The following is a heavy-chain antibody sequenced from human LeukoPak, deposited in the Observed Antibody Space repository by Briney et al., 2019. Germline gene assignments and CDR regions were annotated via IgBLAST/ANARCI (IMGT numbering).Heavy chain of an antibody. D-gene: IGHD2-21*02. CDR3: ARDSVVTATGGFFDH. V-gene: IGHV6-1*01. Sequence: SQTLSLTCAISGDSVTSNSAAWNWIRQSPSRGLEWLGRIFYRSKWYNDYAASVKSRISINPDTSKNQFSLQLNSVTPEDTAVYYCARDSVVTATGGFFDHWGQGTLVTVSS. CDR2: IFYRSKWYN. CDR1: GDSVTSNSAA. J-gene: IGHJ4*02.